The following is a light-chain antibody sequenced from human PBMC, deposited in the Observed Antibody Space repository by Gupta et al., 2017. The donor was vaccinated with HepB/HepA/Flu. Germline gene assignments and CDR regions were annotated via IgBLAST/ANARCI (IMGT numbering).Light chain of an antibody. CDR2: RAS. J-gene: IGKJ2*01. CDR1: QSISTY. V-gene: IGKV1-39*01. CDR3: QQSYNSPYT. Sequence: DIQMTQSPSSLSASVGDSVTITCRASQSISTYLHWFQQKPGKAPKLIIYRASSLQSGVPSRVSGSWSGTDFIRTSSSLQPEDCVTYYCQQSYNSPYTFGQGTCLEI.